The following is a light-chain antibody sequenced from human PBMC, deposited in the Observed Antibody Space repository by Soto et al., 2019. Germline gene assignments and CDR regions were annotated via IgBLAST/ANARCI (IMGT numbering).Light chain of an antibody. Sequence: EIVMTQSPATLSVSPGERATLSCRASQSVSSNVAWYQQKPGQAPRLLIYGASTRATGIPARFSGSGSGTEFTLTISSLQSEDFAVYYCQQYNNWPFFTFGPGTKVDIK. V-gene: IGKV3-15*01. CDR2: GAS. CDR3: QQYNNWPFFT. J-gene: IGKJ3*01. CDR1: QSVSSN.